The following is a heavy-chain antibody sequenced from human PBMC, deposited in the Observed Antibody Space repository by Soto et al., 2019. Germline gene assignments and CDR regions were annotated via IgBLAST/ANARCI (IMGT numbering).Heavy chain of an antibody. CDR3: ARVLEGYCSSTSCSYFAY. J-gene: IGHJ4*02. CDR2: INAGNGNT. Sequence: ASVKVSCKASGYTFTSYAMHWVRQAPGQRLEWMGWINAGNGNTKYSQKFQGRVTITRDTSASTAYMELSSLRSEDTAVYYCARVLEGYCSSTSCSYFAYWGQRTLVPVSS. V-gene: IGHV1-3*01. CDR1: GYTFTSYA. D-gene: IGHD2-2*01.